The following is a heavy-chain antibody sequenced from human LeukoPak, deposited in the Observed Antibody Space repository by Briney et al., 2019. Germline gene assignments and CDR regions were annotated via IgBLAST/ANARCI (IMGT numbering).Heavy chain of an antibody. CDR1: GYTFTSYG. CDR3: ARDKNRYSYGYHFDY. CDR2: ISAYNGNT. Sequence: ASVKVSCKASGYTFTSYGISWVRQAPGQGLEWMGWISAYNGNTDYAQKLQGRVTMTTDTSTSTAYMELRSLRSDDTAVYYCARDKNRYSYGYHFDYWGQGTLVTVSS. D-gene: IGHD5-18*01. V-gene: IGHV1-18*01. J-gene: IGHJ4*02.